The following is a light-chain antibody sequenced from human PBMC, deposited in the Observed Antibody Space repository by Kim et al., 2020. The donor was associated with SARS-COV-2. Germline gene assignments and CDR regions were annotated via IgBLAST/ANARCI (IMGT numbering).Light chain of an antibody. J-gene: IGLJ2*01. Sequence: KPGQSPVLVIYQDSKRPSGIPARFSGSNSGNTATLTISGTQAMDEADYYSQAWGSSTGVFGGG. V-gene: IGLV3-1*01. CDR3: QAWGSSTGV. CDR2: QDS.